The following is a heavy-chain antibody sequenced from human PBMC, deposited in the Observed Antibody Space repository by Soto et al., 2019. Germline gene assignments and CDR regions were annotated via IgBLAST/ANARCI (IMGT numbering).Heavy chain of an antibody. CDR2: LNPNSGGT. CDR3: ARRGDALVTDGRSDYYGMDV. D-gene: IGHD2-21*02. Sequence: QVQLVQSGAEVKKPGASVQVSCKASGYTFTGYYVHWVREAPGQGLEWMGWLNPNSGGTNYAQKFQGWVTMTRDTAISTVYMELSKLRSDDTDVYSCARRGDALVTDGRSDYYGMDVWGQGTTVTVSS. J-gene: IGHJ6*02. CDR1: GYTFTGYY. V-gene: IGHV1-2*04.